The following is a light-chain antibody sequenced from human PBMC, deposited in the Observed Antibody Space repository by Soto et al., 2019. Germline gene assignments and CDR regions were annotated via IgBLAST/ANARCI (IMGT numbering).Light chain of an antibody. V-gene: IGKV1-33*01. CDR2: DAS. CDR3: QQYDSFPYT. J-gene: IGKJ2*01. Sequence: DLPMTQSPSSLSASVGDRVTITCQASQAITNYLNWLQLKPGKAPKVLIYDASNLETGVPSPFSGTGSGTHFSFTISSLQPEDIRTYYCQQYDSFPYTFGQGTKLEIK. CDR1: QAITNY.